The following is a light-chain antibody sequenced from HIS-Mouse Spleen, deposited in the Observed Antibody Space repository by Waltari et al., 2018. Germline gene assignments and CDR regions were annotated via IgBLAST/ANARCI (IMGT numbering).Light chain of an antibody. CDR1: QSDIYSSHNKNY. V-gene: IGKV4-1*01. CDR3: QQYYSTPPT. J-gene: IGKJ1*01. CDR2: WAS. Sequence: DIVMTKSTDSLAGLLGERRPHDCKPSQSDIYSSHNKNYLAWYQQKPGQPPKLLIYWASTRESGVPDRFRGSGSGTDFTLTISSLQAEDVAVYNCQQYYSTPPTFGQGTKVEIK.